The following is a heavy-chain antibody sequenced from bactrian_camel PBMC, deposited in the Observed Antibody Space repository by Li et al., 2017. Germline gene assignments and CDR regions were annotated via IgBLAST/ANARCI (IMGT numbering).Heavy chain of an antibody. D-gene: IGHD2*01. CDR2: ISSDGKT. J-gene: IGHJ4*01. CDR3: AKPLVVGGNILGFHY. V-gene: IGHV3S63*01. CDR1: GAPLDDFD. Sequence: HVQLVESGGGSVQAGGSLRLSCRISGAPLDDFDMHWYRQDDGNECQLVSSISSDGKTSYSDSVKGRFTISRDNAKNTVYLQMNSLKSEDTARYYCAKPLVVGGNILGFHYWGQGTQVTVS.